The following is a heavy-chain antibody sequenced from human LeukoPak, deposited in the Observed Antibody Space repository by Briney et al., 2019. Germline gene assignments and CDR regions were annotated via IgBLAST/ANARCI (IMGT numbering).Heavy chain of an antibody. V-gene: IGHV1-24*01. CDR1: GYTFTSYY. CDR2: FDPEDGET. D-gene: IGHD3-10*01. CDR3: ATDLSVRGAKGVVDY. J-gene: IGHJ4*02. Sequence: ASVKVSCKASGYTFTSYYMHWVRQAPGKGLEWMGGFDPEDGETIYAQKFQGRVTMTEDTSTDTAYMELSSLRSEDTAVYYCATDLSVRGAKGVVDYWGQGTLVTVSS.